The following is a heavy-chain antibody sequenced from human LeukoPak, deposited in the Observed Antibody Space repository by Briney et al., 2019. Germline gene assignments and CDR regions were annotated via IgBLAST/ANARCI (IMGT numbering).Heavy chain of an antibody. CDR2: IIPIFGTA. CDR1: GGTFSSYA. CDR3: ARGRYSSYHSLDY. Sequence: ASVKVSCKASGGTFSSYAISWVRQAPGQGLEWMGRIIPIFGTANYAQKFQGRVTITTDESTSTAYMELSSLRSKDTAVYYCARGRYSSYHSLDYWGQGTLVTVSS. J-gene: IGHJ4*02. V-gene: IGHV1-69*05. D-gene: IGHD6-19*01.